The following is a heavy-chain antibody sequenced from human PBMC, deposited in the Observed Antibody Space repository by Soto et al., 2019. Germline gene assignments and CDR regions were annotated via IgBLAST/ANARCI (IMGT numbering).Heavy chain of an antibody. CDR1: GFIFGAYT. CDR3: ARDGYSGRSDGFDI. Sequence: QMHLVESGGGVVQPGGSRRVSCAASGFIFGAYTMHWVRQAPGKGLEWVAVISYDGNSERYTDPVKGRFIVSRDNSKSTMYLEMNSLRAEDTAVYYCARDGYSGRSDGFDIWGQGTMVTVSS. J-gene: IGHJ3*02. CDR2: ISYDGNSE. V-gene: IGHV3-30*14. D-gene: IGHD1-26*01.